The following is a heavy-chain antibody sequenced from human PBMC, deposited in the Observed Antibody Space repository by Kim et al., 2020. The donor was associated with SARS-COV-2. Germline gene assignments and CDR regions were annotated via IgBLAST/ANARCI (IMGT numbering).Heavy chain of an antibody. Sequence: SETLSLTCTVSGGSISSGGYYWSWIRQHPGKGLEWIGDIYYSGSTYYNPSLKSRVTISVDTSKNKFSLKLSSVTAADTAVYYCARDSRRQQLVEPPYYYYGMDVWGQGTTVTVSS. CDR1: GGSISSGGYY. D-gene: IGHD6-13*01. J-gene: IGHJ6*02. CDR3: ARDSRRQQLVEPPYYYYGMDV. CDR2: IYYSGST. V-gene: IGHV4-31*03.